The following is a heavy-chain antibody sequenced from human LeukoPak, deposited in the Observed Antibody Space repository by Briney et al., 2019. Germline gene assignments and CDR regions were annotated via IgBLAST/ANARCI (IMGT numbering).Heavy chain of an antibody. J-gene: IGHJ5*02. CDR1: GFSVSSFG. V-gene: IGHV3-23*01. Sequence: GGSLRLSCAVSGFSVSSFGMSWVRQAPGKGLEWISAISLNGETTWYADSVKGRFTISRDNSKNTLYLQLTSLRAEDTAVYYCARGGDIVVVVAATPSWFDPWGQGTLVTVSS. CDR2: ISLNGETT. D-gene: IGHD2-15*01. CDR3: ARGGDIVVVVAATPSWFDP.